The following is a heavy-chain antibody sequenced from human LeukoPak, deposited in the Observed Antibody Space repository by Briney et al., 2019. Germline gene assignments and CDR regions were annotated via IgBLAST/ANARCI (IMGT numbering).Heavy chain of an antibody. V-gene: IGHV1-8*01. CDR3: ATRRVPPPNFDY. Sequence: GASVKVSCKASGYTFTSYDINWVRQATGQGLEWMGWMNPNSGNTGYAQKFQGRVTMTRNTSISTAYMELSSLRSEDTAVYYCATRRVPPPNFDYWGQGTLVTVSS. CDR1: GYTFTSYD. D-gene: IGHD6-6*01. J-gene: IGHJ4*02. CDR2: MNPNSGNT.